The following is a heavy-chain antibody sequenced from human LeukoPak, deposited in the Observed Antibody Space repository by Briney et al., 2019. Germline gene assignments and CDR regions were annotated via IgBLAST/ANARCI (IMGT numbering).Heavy chain of an antibody. V-gene: IGHV4-34*01. CDR3: ETRGDYSDTSGNSYDALDI. Sequence: SETLSLTCAVSGGSFSAYFWRWIRQPPGKGLEWIGDVGHSGSADYNPSLKSRVTISADPSKSQFSLKLTSVAAADTAVYYCETRGDYSDTSGNSYDALDIWGQGTMVTVSS. D-gene: IGHD3-22*01. J-gene: IGHJ3*02. CDR2: VGHSGSA. CDR1: GGSFSAYF.